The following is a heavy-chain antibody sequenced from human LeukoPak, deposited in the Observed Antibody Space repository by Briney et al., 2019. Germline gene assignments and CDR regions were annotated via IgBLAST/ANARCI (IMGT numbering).Heavy chain of an antibody. CDR1: GYTFSSYG. D-gene: IGHD3-3*01. V-gene: IGHV3-30*02. CDR2: IGYDGSNK. CDR3: ASLITIFGVVITRQRTVD. Sequence: PGGSLRLSCAVSGYTFSSYGMHWVRQAPGKGLEWVAFIGYDGSNKYYADSVKGRFTISRDNSKNTLYLQMNSLRAEDTAVYYCASLITIFGVVITRQRTVDWGQRTLVTVSS. J-gene: IGHJ4*02.